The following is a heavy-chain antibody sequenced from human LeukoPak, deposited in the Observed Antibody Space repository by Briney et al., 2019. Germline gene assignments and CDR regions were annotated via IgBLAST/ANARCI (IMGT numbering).Heavy chain of an antibody. CDR3: ARRSVPGPLPLFDS. D-gene: IGHD4-17*01. V-gene: IGHV1-2*02. CDR1: RYTFTGYY. CDR2: INPNSGGT. Sequence: ASVKVSCKASRYTFTGYYIHWVRQAPGQGLEWMGWINPNSGGTNYAQKFQGRVTMTRDTSITTAYMELNSLGSDDTAVYYCARRSVPGPLPLFDSWGQGTLVTVSS. J-gene: IGHJ4*02.